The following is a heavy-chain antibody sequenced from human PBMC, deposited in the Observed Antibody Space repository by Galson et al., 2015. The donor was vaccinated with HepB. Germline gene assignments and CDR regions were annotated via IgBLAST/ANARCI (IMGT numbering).Heavy chain of an antibody. CDR3: ARDPGISMATITYSVPEEPY. D-gene: IGHD5-24*01. V-gene: IGHV3-33*01. CDR2: IWYDGSNK. Sequence: SLRLSCAASGFTFSSYGMHWVRQAPGKGLEWVAVIWYDGSNKYYADSVKGRFTISRDNSKNTLYLQMNSLRAEDTAVYYRARDPGISMATITYSVPEEPYWGQGTLVTVSS. CDR1: GFTFSSYG. J-gene: IGHJ4*02.